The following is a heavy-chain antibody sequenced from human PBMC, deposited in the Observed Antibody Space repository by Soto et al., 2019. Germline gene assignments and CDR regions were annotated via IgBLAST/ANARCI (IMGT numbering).Heavy chain of an antibody. CDR3: ARDGKGGYFDY. J-gene: IGHJ4*02. V-gene: IGHV1-3*01. D-gene: IGHD1-26*01. CDR2: INAGNGNT. CDR1: GYTFTSYA. Sequence: QVQLVQSGAEVKKPGASVKVSCKASGYTFTSYAMHWVRQAPGQRLEWMGWINAGNGNTKYSQKFQGRVTITRDTSASTAYMDLSSLRSEDTAVYYCARDGKGGYFDYWGKGTLVTVSS.